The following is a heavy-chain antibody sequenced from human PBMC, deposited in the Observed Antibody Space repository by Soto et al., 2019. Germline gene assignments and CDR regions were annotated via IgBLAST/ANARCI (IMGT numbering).Heavy chain of an antibody. Sequence: GGSLRLSCAASGFTLSNCWMHWARQAPGKGLVWVSRMNPEVTTISYADSVKGRFTISRDNARDTLHLEMNSLRADDTAVYYCGRGAYGDPVDFWGQGTLVTVSS. CDR2: MNPEVTTI. D-gene: IGHD4-17*01. CDR3: GRGAYGDPVDF. J-gene: IGHJ4*02. V-gene: IGHV3-74*01. CDR1: GFTLSNCW.